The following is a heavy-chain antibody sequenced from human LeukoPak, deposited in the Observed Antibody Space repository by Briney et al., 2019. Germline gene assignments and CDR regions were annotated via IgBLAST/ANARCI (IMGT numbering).Heavy chain of an antibody. CDR1: GLTVSSNY. V-gene: IGHV3-53*01. Sequence: GGSLRLSCAASGLTVSSNYMSWVRQAPGKGLEWVSVIYSGGSTYYADSVIGRFTISRDDSKNTLYLQMNSLRADDTAIYYCANHRTPDRYHWNYFDYWGQGTLVTVSS. D-gene: IGHD1-20*01. CDR3: ANHRTPDRYHWNYFDY. CDR2: IYSGGST. J-gene: IGHJ4*02.